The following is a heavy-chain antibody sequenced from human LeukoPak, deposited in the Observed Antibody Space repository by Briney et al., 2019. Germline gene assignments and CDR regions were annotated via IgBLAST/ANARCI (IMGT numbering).Heavy chain of an antibody. Sequence: GASVTVSCKASGYTFTSYGISWVRQAPGQGLEWMGWISAYNGNTNYAQKLQGRVTMTTDTSTSTAYMELRSLRSDDTAVYYCARRVYYYDSSGYYYDPMIGAFDIWGQGTMVTVSS. D-gene: IGHD3-22*01. CDR1: GYTFTSYG. CDR2: ISAYNGNT. J-gene: IGHJ3*02. V-gene: IGHV1-18*01. CDR3: ARRVYYYDSSGYYYDPMIGAFDI.